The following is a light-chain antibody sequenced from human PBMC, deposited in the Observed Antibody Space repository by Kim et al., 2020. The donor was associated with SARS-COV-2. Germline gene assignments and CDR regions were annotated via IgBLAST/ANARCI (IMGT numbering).Light chain of an antibody. Sequence: EIVMTQSPATLSVFPGERATLSCRTSQTISRDLAWYQQKPGQAPRLLIYGVSTRATGIPATFTGSGPGTEFTLTISSLQSEDFALYYCQQYNAWPLTFGGGTKVDIK. J-gene: IGKJ4*01. CDR1: QTISRD. V-gene: IGKV3-15*01. CDR2: GVS. CDR3: QQYNAWPLT.